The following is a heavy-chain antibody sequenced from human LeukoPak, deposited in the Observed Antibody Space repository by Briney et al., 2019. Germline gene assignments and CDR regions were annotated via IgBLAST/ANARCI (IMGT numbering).Heavy chain of an antibody. CDR3: ARGLAFGVAAAFDI. CDR1: GESFSGYY. D-gene: IGHD3-3*01. CDR2: INHSGNT. J-gene: IGHJ3*02. Sequence: SETLSLTCAVYGESFSGYYWSWIRQPPGKGLEWIGEINHSGNTNYNPSLKSRVTISVDTSKNQFSLRLSSVTAAGTAVYYCARGLAFGVAAAFDIWGQGTMVTVSS. V-gene: IGHV4-34*01.